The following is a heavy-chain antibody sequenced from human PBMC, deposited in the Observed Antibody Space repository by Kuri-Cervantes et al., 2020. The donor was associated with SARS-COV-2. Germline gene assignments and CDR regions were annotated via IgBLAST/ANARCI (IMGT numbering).Heavy chain of an antibody. CDR2: ISGSGSST. CDR3: AKARTGVGDSTDY. Sequence: GGSLRLSCAASGFTFSSYAMRWVRQAPGKGLEWVSSISGSGSSTYYTDSVKGRFTISRDNSKNTQYLQMDSLRAEDTAVYYCAKARTGVGDSTDYWGPGTLVTCAS. CDR1: GFTFSSYA. D-gene: IGHD3-16*01. V-gene: IGHV3-23*01. J-gene: IGHJ4*02.